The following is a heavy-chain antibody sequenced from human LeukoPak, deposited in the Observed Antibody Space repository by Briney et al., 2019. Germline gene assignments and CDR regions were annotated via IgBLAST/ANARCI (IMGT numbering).Heavy chain of an antibody. J-gene: IGHJ5*02. V-gene: IGHV4-34*01. CDR2: INHSGST. CDR1: GRSFTGYY. Sequence: KPSETLSLTCAVYGRSFTGYYWSWIRQPPGKGLEWIGEINHSGSTINNTSFKSRIPISVDTSKNQFTLKLSSVTAADTAVYYCAREKRITMVRGVINWFDPWGQGTLVTVSS. D-gene: IGHD3-10*01. CDR3: AREKRITMVRGVINWFDP.